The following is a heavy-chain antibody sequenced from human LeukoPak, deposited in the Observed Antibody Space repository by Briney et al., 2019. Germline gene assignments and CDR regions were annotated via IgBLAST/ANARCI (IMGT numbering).Heavy chain of an antibody. CDR3: ARESPHRYSFDY. J-gene: IGHJ4*02. CDR1: GGSISSHY. Sequence: SETLSLTCTVSGGSISSHYWSWIRQPPGKGLEWIGYIYYSGSTNYNPSLKSRFTISVDTSKNQFSLKLSSVTAAATAVYYCARESPHRYSFDYWGQGTLVTVSS. V-gene: IGHV4-59*11. CDR2: IYYSGST.